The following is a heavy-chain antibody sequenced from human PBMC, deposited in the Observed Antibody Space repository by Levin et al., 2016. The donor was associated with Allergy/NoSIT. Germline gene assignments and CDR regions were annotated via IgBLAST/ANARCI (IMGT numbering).Heavy chain of an antibody. D-gene: IGHD2-2*01. Sequence: RQAPGKGLEWIGYIYYSGSTNYNPSLKSRVTISVDTSKNQFSLKLSSVTAADTAVYYCARVYCSSTSCYYYYGMDVWGQGTTVTVSS. CDR2: IYYSGST. CDR3: ARVYCSSTSCYYYYGMDV. J-gene: IGHJ6*02. V-gene: IGHV4-59*01.